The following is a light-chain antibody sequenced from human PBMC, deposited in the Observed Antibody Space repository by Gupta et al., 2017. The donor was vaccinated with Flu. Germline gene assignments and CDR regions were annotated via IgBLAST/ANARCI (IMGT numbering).Light chain of an antibody. Sequence: QSVLTQPHSATGTPGQTVTVSCSGSSSSIGSNIVKWYQQIPGTAPKLLIYNDNQRPSGVPDRFSGSMSGTSASLSISGLQSEDEADYYCAAWDDSLNGWVFGGGTKLTVL. J-gene: IGLJ3*02. V-gene: IGLV1-44*01. CDR1: SSSIGSNI. CDR2: NDN. CDR3: AAWDDSLNGWV.